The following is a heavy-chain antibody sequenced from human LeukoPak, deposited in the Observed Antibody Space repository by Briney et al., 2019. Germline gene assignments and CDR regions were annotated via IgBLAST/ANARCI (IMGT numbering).Heavy chain of an antibody. V-gene: IGHV4-39*01. CDR2: IFYSGST. CDR1: GGSISSSSYY. J-gene: IGHJ4*02. Sequence: PSETLSLTCTVSGGSISSSSYYWGWIRQPPGKGLEWIGSIFYSGSTYYNPSLGSRVTISVDTSKNQFSLKLSSVTAADTAVYYCARQFYYDSGGSHYWGQGTLVTVSS. CDR3: ARQFYYDSGGSHY. D-gene: IGHD3-22*01.